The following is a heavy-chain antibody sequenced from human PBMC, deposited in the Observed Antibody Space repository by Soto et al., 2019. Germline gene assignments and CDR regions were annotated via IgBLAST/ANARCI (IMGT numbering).Heavy chain of an antibody. CDR3: ARVVRYYDILTGYYNWFDP. CDR1: GYTFTSYS. Sequence: ASVKVSCKASGYTFTSYSMHWVRQAPGQRLEWMGWINAGNGNTKYSQKFQGRVTITRNTSASTAYMELSSLRSEDTAVYYCARVVRYYDILTGYYNWFDPWGQGTLVTVSS. D-gene: IGHD3-9*01. J-gene: IGHJ5*02. V-gene: IGHV1-3*01. CDR2: INAGNGNT.